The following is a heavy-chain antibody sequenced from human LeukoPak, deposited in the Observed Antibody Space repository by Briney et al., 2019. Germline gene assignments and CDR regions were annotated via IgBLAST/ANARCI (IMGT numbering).Heavy chain of an antibody. CDR1: GFTFSSYI. CDR2: ISSNGGST. CDR3: VKSEELRYFDWLLPLDY. V-gene: IGHV3-64D*09. D-gene: IGHD3-9*01. J-gene: IGHJ4*02. Sequence: PGGSLRLSCSASGFTFSSYIMHWVRQAPGKGLEYVSAISSNGGSTYYADSVKGRFTISRDNSKNTLYLQMRSLRAEDTAVYYCVKSEELRYFDWLLPLDYWGQGTLVTVSP.